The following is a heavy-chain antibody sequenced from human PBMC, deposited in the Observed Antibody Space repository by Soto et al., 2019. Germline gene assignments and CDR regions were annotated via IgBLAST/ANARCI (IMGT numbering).Heavy chain of an antibody. J-gene: IGHJ3*02. CDR2: ISAYNGNT. D-gene: IGHD2-15*01. CDR1: GYTFTSYG. CDR3: AREVTDIVVVVAAMSAYAFDI. Sequence: ASVKVSCKASGYTFTSYGISWVRQAPGQGLEWMGWISAYNGNTNYAQKLQGRVTMTTDTSTSTAYMELRSLRSDDTAVYYCAREVTDIVVVVAAMSAYAFDIWGQGTMVTVS. V-gene: IGHV1-18*01.